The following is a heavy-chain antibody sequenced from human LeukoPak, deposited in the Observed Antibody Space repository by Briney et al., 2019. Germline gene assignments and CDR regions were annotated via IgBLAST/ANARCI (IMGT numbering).Heavy chain of an antibody. J-gene: IGHJ4*02. D-gene: IGHD3-9*01. CDR2: INHSGST. Sequence: SETLSLTCAVYGGSFSGYYWSWIRQPPGKGLEWIGEINHSGSTNYNPSLKSRVTISVDTSKNQFSLKLSSVTAADTAVYYCARGGLRYFDWLPLDYWGQGTLVTVSS. CDR1: GGSFSGYY. V-gene: IGHV4-34*01. CDR3: ARGGLRYFDWLPLDY.